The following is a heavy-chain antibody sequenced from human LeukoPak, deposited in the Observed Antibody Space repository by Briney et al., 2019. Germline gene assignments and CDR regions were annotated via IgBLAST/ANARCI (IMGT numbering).Heavy chain of an antibody. CDR1: GFTFTGHY. CDR2: INPSSGAT. V-gene: IGHV1-2*02. CDR3: AREGWDQRDTGAFDY. J-gene: IGHJ4*02. Sequence: ASVKVSCKASGFTFTGHYMHWVRQAPGQGLDYMGWINPSSGATNSAQKFQGRVTLTRDTSISTIYMELISLTSDDTAVYYCAREGWDQRDTGAFDYWGQGTLVTVSS. D-gene: IGHD6-19*01.